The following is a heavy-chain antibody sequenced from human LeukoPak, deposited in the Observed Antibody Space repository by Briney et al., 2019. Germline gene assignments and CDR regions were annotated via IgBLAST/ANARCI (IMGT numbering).Heavy chain of an antibody. J-gene: IGHJ4*02. CDR3: AKGHSDFGTGFDG. D-gene: IGHD4-17*01. CDR2: ISGSGGST. V-gene: IGHV3-23*01. Sequence: PGGSLRLSCAASGFTFTNYAMSWVRQAPGEGLECVSVISGSGGSTYYADSVKGRFTISRDNSKKTLDLQMNSLRAEDTAVYFCAKGHSDFGTGFDGWGQGTLVTVSS. CDR1: GFTFTNYA.